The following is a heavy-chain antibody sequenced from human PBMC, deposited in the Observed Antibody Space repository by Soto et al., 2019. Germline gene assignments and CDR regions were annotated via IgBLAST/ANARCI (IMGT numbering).Heavy chain of an antibody. V-gene: IGHV2-5*02. Sequence: QITLKESGPTLVKPTQTLTLTCTFSGFSLSTSGVGVGWIRQPPGKALEWLALIYWDDDKRYSPSLKSRLTIPKDTSKYQVVLTMTNMDPVDTATYYCAHSDCSSTSCYEISLDPWGQGTLVTVSS. CDR3: AHSDCSSTSCYEISLDP. D-gene: IGHD2-2*01. J-gene: IGHJ5*02. CDR2: IYWDDDK. CDR1: GFSLSTSGVG.